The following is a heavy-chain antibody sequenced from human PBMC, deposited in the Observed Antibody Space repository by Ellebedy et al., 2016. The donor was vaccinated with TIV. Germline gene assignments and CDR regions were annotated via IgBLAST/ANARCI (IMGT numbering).Heavy chain of an antibody. V-gene: IGHV3-53*01. D-gene: IGHD3-3*01. Sequence: PGGSLRLSCAASGFAVNGYYITWVRQAPGKGLDWVPVIFTSDVTSYTDSVRGRFTISRDTYTNTVNLQMNSLRVEDTAIYYCGVVDFCWGQGTLVTVSS. CDR2: IFTSDVT. CDR1: GFAVNGYY. J-gene: IGHJ4*02. CDR3: GVVDFC.